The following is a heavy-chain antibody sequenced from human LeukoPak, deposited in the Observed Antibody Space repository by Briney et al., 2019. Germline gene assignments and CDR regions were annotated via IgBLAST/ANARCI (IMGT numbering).Heavy chain of an antibody. D-gene: IGHD3-10*01. CDR3: ARETPLPARYGSGIYYYPTFDY. CDR1: GFTFSSYG. Sequence: GGSLRLSCAASGFTFSSYGMHWVRQAPGKGLEWVAVIWYDGSNKYYADSVKGRFTITRDNSKNTLYLQMNSLRAEDTAVYYCARETPLPARYGSGIYYYPTFDYWGQGTLVTVSS. J-gene: IGHJ4*02. CDR2: IWYDGSNK. V-gene: IGHV3-33*01.